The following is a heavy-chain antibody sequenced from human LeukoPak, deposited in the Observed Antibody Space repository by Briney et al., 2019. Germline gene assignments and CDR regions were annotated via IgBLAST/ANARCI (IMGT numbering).Heavy chain of an antibody. D-gene: IGHD6-13*01. Sequence: SETLSLTCAVYGGSFSGYYWSWIRQPPGKGLEWIGETNHSGSTNYNPSLKSRVTISVDTSKNQFSLRLSSVTAADTAVYYCARLGGAAAGGGAIFDPWGQGTLVTVSS. CDR2: TNHSGST. CDR1: GGSFSGYY. J-gene: IGHJ5*02. V-gene: IGHV4-34*01. CDR3: ARLGGAAAGGGAIFDP.